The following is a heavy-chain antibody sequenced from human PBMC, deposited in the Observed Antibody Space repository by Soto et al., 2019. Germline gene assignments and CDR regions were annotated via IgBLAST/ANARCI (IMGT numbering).Heavy chain of an antibody. Sequence: SETLSLTCAVYVGSFSGHYWTWIRQPPGKGLESIGEINHSGSTNYNPSLKSRVTISVDTSKNQFSLKLSSVTAADTAVYYCARGYSYSHTPIDYWGQGTLVTVSS. J-gene: IGHJ4*02. D-gene: IGHD5-18*01. V-gene: IGHV4-34*01. CDR3: ARGYSYSHTPIDY. CDR2: INHSGST. CDR1: VGSFSGHY.